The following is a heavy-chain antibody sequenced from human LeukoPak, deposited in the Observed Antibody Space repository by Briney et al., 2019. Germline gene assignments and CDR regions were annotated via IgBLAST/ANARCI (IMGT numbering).Heavy chain of an antibody. V-gene: IGHV3-21*01. CDR1: GFTFSTYS. CDR3: ARDRTWNGPSGSFDY. D-gene: IGHD1-1*01. J-gene: IGHJ4*02. CDR2: ITSSSSYI. Sequence: PGGSLRLSCAASGFTFSTYSMNWVRQAPGKGLEWVSSITSSSSYIYYADSVKGRFTISRDNAKNSLYLQMNSLRAEDTAVYYCARDRTWNGPSGSFDYWGQGTLVTVSS.